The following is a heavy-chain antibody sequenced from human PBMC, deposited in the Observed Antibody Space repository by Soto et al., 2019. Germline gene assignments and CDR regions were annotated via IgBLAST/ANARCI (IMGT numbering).Heavy chain of an antibody. V-gene: IGHV5-51*01. CDR2: IYPGDSDT. CDR3: ARLPGYYDSSGYLSALAFDI. J-gene: IGHJ3*02. D-gene: IGHD3-22*01. Sequence: GESLKLSCKGSGYSFTSYWIGWVRQMPGKGLEWMGIIYPGDSDTRYSPSFQGQVTISADKSISTAYLQWSSLKASDTAMYYCARLPGYYDSSGYLSALAFDIWGKGTMGTVS. CDR1: GYSFTSYW.